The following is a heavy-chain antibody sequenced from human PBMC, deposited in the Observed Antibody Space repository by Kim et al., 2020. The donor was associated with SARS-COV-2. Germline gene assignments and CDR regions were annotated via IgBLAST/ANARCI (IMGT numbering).Heavy chain of an antibody. CDR1: GFTFSSYS. V-gene: IGHV3-21*01. CDR2: ISSSSSYI. J-gene: IGHJ5*02. CDR3: ARDGVPQGYFDWPSTLNWFDP. Sequence: GGSLRLSCAASGFTFSSYSMNWVRQAPGKGLEWVSSISSSSSYIYYADSVKGRFTISRDNAKNSLYLQMNSLRAEDTAVYYCARDGVPQGYFDWPSTLNWFDPWGQGTLVAVSS. D-gene: IGHD3-9*01.